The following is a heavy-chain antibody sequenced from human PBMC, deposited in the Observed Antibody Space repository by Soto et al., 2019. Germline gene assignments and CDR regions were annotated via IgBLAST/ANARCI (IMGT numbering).Heavy chain of an antibody. CDR3: ARDRGSSSYNWFDP. Sequence: PSETLSLTCTVSGGSISSGGYYWSWIRQHPGKSLERIGYIYYSGSTYYNTSLKSRVTISVDTSKNQFSLKLSSVTAADTAVYYCARDRGSSSYNWFDPWGQGTLVTVS. D-gene: IGHD6-6*01. CDR1: GGSISSGGYY. CDR2: IYYSGST. J-gene: IGHJ5*02. V-gene: IGHV4-31*03.